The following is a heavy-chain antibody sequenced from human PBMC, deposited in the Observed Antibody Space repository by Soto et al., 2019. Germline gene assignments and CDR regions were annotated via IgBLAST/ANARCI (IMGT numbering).Heavy chain of an antibody. CDR2: IYYSGST. V-gene: IGHV4-59*01. D-gene: IGHD3-10*01. CDR1: GGSMSSYY. CDR3: ARRGYGPGFPYYYGMDV. Sequence: SETLSLTCTVSGGSMSSYYWSWIRQLPGKGLEWIGYIYYSGSTNYNPSLKSRVTMSVDTPKNQFSLKLSSVTAADTAVYYCARRGYGPGFPYYYGMDVWGQGATVTVSS. J-gene: IGHJ6*02.